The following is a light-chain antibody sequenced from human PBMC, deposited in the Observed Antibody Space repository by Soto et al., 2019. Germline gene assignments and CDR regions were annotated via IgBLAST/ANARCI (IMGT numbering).Light chain of an antibody. CDR3: QSYDSSLRV. V-gene: IGLV2-14*01. Sequence: QSALTQPASASGSPGQSITISCTGTSSDVGGYNYVSWYQQHPGKAPKLMIYEVSNRPSGVSNRFSGSKSGHTASLTISGLQSEDEADYYCQSYDSSLRVFGGGTKLTVL. J-gene: IGLJ3*02. CDR1: SSDVGGYNY. CDR2: EVS.